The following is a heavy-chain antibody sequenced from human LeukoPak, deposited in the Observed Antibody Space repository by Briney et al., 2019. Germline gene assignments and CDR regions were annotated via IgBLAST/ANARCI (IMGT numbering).Heavy chain of an antibody. CDR3: AKDLRVIVVTYYMDV. V-gene: IGHV3-23*01. CDR1: GFTFNSYA. CDR2: ISGNGGCT. Sequence: GGSLRLSCAASGFTFNSYAMTWVRQAPGKGLEWVPSISGNGGCTYYTDSVKGRFTISRDNSKNTLYLQMNSLRAEDTAAYYCAKDLRVIVVTYYMDVWGKGTTVTVSS. D-gene: IGHD2-2*01. J-gene: IGHJ6*03.